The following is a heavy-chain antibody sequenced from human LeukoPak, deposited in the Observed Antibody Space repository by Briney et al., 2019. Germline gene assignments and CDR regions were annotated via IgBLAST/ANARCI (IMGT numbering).Heavy chain of an antibody. J-gene: IGHJ5*02. CDR2: INHSGST. D-gene: IGHD3-10*01. CDR3: ARPGLYYGSGSYRGSWFDP. V-gene: IGHV4-34*01. Sequence: SETLSLTCTVSGGSVSNYYWSWIRQPPGKGLEWIGEINHSGSTNYNPSLKSRVTISVGTSKNQFSLKLSSVTAADTAVYYCARPGLYYGSGSYRGSWFDPWAREPWSPSPQ. CDR1: GGSVSNYY.